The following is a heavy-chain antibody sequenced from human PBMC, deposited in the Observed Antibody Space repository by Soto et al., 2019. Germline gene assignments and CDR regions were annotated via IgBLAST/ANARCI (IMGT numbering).Heavy chain of an antibody. D-gene: IGHD2-2*01. J-gene: IGHJ4*02. CDR2: IYYSGST. Sequence: PSETLSLTCTVSGVSISSYYWSWIRQPPGKGLEWIGYIYYSGSTNYNPSLKSRVTISVDTSKNQFSLKLSSVTAADTAVYYCAGGVVPALFDYWGQGTLVTVSS. CDR1: GVSISSYY. V-gene: IGHV4-59*01. CDR3: AGGVVPALFDY.